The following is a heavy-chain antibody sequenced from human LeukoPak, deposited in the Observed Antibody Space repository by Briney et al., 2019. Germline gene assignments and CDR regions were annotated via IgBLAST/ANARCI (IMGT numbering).Heavy chain of an antibody. CDR3: ARGGYCSGGSCYRIDY. V-gene: IGHV1-69*01. D-gene: IGHD2-15*01. CDR1: GGTFSSYA. J-gene: IGHJ4*02. CDR2: IIPIFGTA. Sequence: ASVKVSCKASGGTFSSYAISWVRQAPGQGLEWMGGIIPIFGTANYAQKFQGRVTITADESPSTAYMELSGLRSEDTAVYYCARGGYCSGGSCYRIDYWGQGTLVTVSS.